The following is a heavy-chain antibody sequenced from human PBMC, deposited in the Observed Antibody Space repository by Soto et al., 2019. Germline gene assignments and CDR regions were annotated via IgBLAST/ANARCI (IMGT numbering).Heavy chain of an antibody. CDR3: ASSIAARPGGYCYYYYGMEV. J-gene: IGHJ6*02. V-gene: IGHV1-69*06. D-gene: IGHD6-6*01. CDR1: GGTFSSYA. Sequence: GASVKVSCKASGGTFSSYAISWVRQAPGQGLEWMGGIIPIFGTANYAQKFQGRVTITADKSTSTAYMELSSLRSEDTAVYYCASSIAARPGGYCYYYYGMEVWGQGTTVTVSS. CDR2: IIPIFGTA.